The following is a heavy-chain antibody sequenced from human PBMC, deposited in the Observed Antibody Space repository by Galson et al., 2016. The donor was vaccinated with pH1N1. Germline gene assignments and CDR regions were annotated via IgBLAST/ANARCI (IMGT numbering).Heavy chain of an antibody. CDR1: GYTFTGYY. J-gene: IGHJ4*02. CDR3: ARDCYDITGYWTL. V-gene: IGHV1-2*02. D-gene: IGHD3-22*01. CDR2: INPHSGVT. Sequence: SVKVSCKASGYTFTGYYMHWVRQAPGQGLEWMGWINPHSGVTNFAQKFQGRVTMTRDTSISTAYMELSRLRSDDTAVYYCARDCYDITGYWTLWGQGTLVTVSS.